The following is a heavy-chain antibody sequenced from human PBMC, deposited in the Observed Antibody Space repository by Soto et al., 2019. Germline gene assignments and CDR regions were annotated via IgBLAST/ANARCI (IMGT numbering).Heavy chain of an antibody. D-gene: IGHD3-10*01. J-gene: IGHJ5*02. CDR2: ISRSGTT. V-gene: IGHV4-34*01. CDR3: ATTLWFGTQVEL. Sequence: QVQLQQWGAGLFKPSETLSLSCAVYGGYFNDNYYTWFRQPPGKGLEWIGEISRSGTTKYIPSLKSRASISFDTSKPQVSLKGTSVTAADTAVYYCATTLWFGTQVELWGQGALVTVSS. CDR1: GGYFNDNY.